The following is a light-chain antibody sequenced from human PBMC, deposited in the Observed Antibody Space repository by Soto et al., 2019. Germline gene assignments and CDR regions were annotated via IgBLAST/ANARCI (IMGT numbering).Light chain of an antibody. CDR2: AAS. CDR1: QSISSY. Sequence: DIQMTQSPSSLSASVGDRVTITCRASQSISSYLNWYQQKPGKAHNLLIYAASSLQSGVPSRFSGSGSGTDFTLTISSLQPEDFATYYWQQSYSTRWTFGQGTKVEIK. J-gene: IGKJ1*01. V-gene: IGKV1-39*01. CDR3: QQSYSTRWT.